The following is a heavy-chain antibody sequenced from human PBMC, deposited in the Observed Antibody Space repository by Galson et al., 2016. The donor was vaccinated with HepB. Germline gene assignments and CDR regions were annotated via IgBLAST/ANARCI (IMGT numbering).Heavy chain of an antibody. CDR3: ARVVVYSYYALAFDP. V-gene: IGHV4-39*07. J-gene: IGHJ5*02. Sequence: SETLSLTCTVSGGSVSNSKYYWGWIRQPPGKVLEWIGNVYYNGNTYYNPSLKSRVTMSIDASKNQFSLNLSSVTAADTAVYFCARVVVYSYYALAFDPWGQGTLVTVSS. CDR1: GGSVSNSKYY. CDR2: VYYNGNT. D-gene: IGHD3-10*01.